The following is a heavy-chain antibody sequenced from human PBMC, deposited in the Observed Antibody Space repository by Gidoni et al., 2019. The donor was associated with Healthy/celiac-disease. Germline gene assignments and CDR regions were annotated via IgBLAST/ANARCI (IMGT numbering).Heavy chain of an antibody. V-gene: IGHV1-69*06. CDR3: ASPQYSGSYYAYYYYGMDV. D-gene: IGHD1-26*01. Sequence: QVQLVQSGAEVKKPGSSVKVSCKASGGTFSSYAISWVRQAPGQGLEWMGGIIPIFGTANYAQKFQGRVTITADKSTSTAYMELSSLRSEDTAVYYCASPQYSGSYYAYYYYGMDVWGQGTTVTVSS. CDR1: GGTFSSYA. J-gene: IGHJ6*02. CDR2: IIPIFGTA.